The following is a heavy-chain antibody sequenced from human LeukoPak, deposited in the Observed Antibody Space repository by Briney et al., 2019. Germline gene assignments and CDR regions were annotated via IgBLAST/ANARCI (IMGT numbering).Heavy chain of an antibody. D-gene: IGHD3-9*01. V-gene: IGHV1-18*01. CDR3: GRDLNYVTLGYDILADVGYYFDY. J-gene: IGHJ4*02. CDR1: GYTFTMYG. Sequence: ASVKVSCKASGYTFTMYGISWVRQAPGQGLQWLGWISPHNGNTKYAQDLQGRVSMTTDTSTSTAYLELRSLRSDDTAIYYCGRDLNYVTLGYDILADVGYYFDYWGQGSLVTVSS. CDR2: ISPHNGNT.